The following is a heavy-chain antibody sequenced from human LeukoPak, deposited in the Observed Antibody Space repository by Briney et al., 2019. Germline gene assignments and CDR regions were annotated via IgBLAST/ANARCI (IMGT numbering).Heavy chain of an antibody. J-gene: IGHJ4*02. CDR1: GYSISSGYY. Sequence: SETLSLTCTVSGYSISSGYYWGWIRQPPGKGLEWIGSIYHSGSTYYSPSLKSRVTISVDTSKNQFSLKLSSVTAADTAVYYCARDSAYYGSGSYPLHWGQGTLVTVSS. V-gene: IGHV4-38-2*02. CDR3: ARDSAYYGSGSYPLH. CDR2: IYHSGST. D-gene: IGHD3-10*01.